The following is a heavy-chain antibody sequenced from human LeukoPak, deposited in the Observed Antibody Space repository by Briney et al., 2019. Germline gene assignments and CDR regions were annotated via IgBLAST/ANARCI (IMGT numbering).Heavy chain of an antibody. CDR2: IGPTGTDR. V-gene: IGHV3-21*01. CDR3: ATETIGRHYDY. CDR1: GFTFSSCG. Sequence: PGGSLSLSFAASGFTFSSCGFNGVRQAPGKGLEWVSSIGPTGTDRYYADSVRGRFTISRDNAKNSMYLQMDSLRDEDTAVYYCATETIGRHYDYWGQGTLLTVSS. D-gene: IGHD1-14*01. J-gene: IGHJ4*02.